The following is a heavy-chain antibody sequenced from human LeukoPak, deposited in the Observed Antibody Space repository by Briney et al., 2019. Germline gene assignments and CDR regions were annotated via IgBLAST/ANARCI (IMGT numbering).Heavy chain of an antibody. D-gene: IGHD1-7*01. Sequence: GGSLRLSCAASGFTFDDYTMHWVRQAPGKGLEWVSVIYSGGSTYYADSVKGRFTISRDNSKNTLYLQMNSLRAEDTAVYYCARVGITGTWGAFDIWGQGTMVTVSS. CDR3: ARVGITGTWGAFDI. V-gene: IGHV3-53*01. CDR1: GFTFDDYT. J-gene: IGHJ3*02. CDR2: IYSGGST.